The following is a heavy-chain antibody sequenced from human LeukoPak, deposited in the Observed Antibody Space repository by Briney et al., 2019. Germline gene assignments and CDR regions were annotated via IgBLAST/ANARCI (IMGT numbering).Heavy chain of an antibody. CDR3: AREAGYDILTGYPLGTFDY. CDR2: IYTSGST. Sequence: SETLSLTCTVSGGSISSYYWSWIWQPAGKGLERIGRIYTSGSTNYNPSLKSRVTMSVDTSKNQFSLKLSSVTAADTAVYYCAREAGYDILTGYPLGTFDYWGQGTLVTVSS. D-gene: IGHD3-9*01. V-gene: IGHV4-4*07. J-gene: IGHJ4*02. CDR1: GGSISSYY.